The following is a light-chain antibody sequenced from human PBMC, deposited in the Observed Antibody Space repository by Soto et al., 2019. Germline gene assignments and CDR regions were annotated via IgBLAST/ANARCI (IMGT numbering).Light chain of an antibody. V-gene: IGKV1-5*01. J-gene: IGKJ4*01. CDR2: DAS. CDR3: QQYNSYS. Sequence: DIQMTQSPSTLSASVGDRITITCRASQSISSWLAWYQQKPGKAPNLLIYDASSLESGVPSRFSGSGSGTDFPLTISSLQPDDFAPYYCQQYNSYSFGGGTKVEIK. CDR1: QSISSW.